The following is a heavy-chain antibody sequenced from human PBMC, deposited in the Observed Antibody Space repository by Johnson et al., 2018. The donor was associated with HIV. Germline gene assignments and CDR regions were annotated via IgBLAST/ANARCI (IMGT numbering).Heavy chain of an antibody. CDR1: GFTFSSYA. CDR2: ISYDGSNK. CDR3: ASADYNWVSPGAFDI. V-gene: IGHV3-30*04. Sequence: QVQLVESGGGVVQPGRSLRLSCAASGFTFSSYAMHWVRQAPGKGLEWVAVISYDGSNKYYADSVKGRFTISRDNSKNSLYLQMNSLRAEDTAVYYCASADYNWVSPGAFDIWGQGTMVTVSS. J-gene: IGHJ3*02. D-gene: IGHD1-20*01.